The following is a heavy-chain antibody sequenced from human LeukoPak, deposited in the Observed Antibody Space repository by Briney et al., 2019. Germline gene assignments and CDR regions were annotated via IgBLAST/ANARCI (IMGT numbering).Heavy chain of an antibody. J-gene: IGHJ4*02. CDR3: ARGKTIAARQGLLFGY. D-gene: IGHD6-6*01. CDR2: ICHSGST. CDR1: GGSFSSGGYS. Sequence: SQTLSLTCAVSGGSFSSGGYSWSWIRQPPGKGLEWIGYICHSGSTYYNPSLKSRVTISVDRSKNQFSLKLSSVTAADTAVYYCARGKTIAARQGLLFGYWGQGTRITVTA. V-gene: IGHV4-30-2*01.